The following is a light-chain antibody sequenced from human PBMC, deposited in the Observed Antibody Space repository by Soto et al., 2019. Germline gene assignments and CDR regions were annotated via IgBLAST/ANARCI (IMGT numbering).Light chain of an antibody. V-gene: IGKV3-20*01. CDR1: QSVSSSY. J-gene: IGKJ1*01. Sequence: DIVLTQSPGTLSLYPGERATLSCRASQSVSSSYLAWYQQKPGQAPRLLIYGASSRATGIPDRFSGSGSGTDFTLTISRLEPEDFAVYYCQQYGSSPGTFGQGTKVDIK. CDR2: GAS. CDR3: QQYGSSPGT.